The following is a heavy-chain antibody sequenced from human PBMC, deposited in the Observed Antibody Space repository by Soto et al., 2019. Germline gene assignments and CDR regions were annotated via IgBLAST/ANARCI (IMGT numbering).Heavy chain of an antibody. CDR2: ISTSATATSYAAT. J-gene: IGHJ4*02. CDR3: AKARSASYYFDY. V-gene: IGHV3-23*01. D-gene: IGHD3-3*01. CDR1: GFTFSSYA. Sequence: EVQLLASGGGLVQHGGSLRLSCAASGFTFSSYAMTWVRQAPGKGLEWVSGISTSATATSYAATYYTACVKGGFTISKASSKSTLPLQMNDLTAEDTAVEYCAKARSASYYFDYWGQVTLVTVSA.